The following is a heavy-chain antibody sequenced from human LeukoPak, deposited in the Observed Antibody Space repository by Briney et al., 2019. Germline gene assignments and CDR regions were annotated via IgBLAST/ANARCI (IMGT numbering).Heavy chain of an antibody. J-gene: IGHJ4*02. D-gene: IGHD1-1*01. CDR1: GFIFSDYG. CDR2: TRFDGSIK. Sequence: GGSLRLSCAVSGFIFSDYGFHWVRQAPGKGLEWVAVTRFDGSIKQYADSVKGRFTISRDDSKNTLYLQMNFLKSEDTAVYYCGRWGGTRQYYFDYWGQGTLVTVSS. CDR3: GRWGGTRQYYFDY. V-gene: IGHV3-33*01.